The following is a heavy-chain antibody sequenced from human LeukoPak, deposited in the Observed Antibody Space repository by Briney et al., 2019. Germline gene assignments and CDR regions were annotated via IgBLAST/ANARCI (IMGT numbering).Heavy chain of an antibody. CDR3: ARGDYYYYYCMDV. CDR1: VYTFTAYY. CDR2: INPNSGGT. Sequence: GASVKVSFTASVYTFTAYYMHWVRQAPGQGLEWMGWINPNSGGTNYAQKFQGRVTMTRDTSISTAYMELSRLRSDDTAVYYCARGDYYYYYCMDVWGKGTTVTVSS. J-gene: IGHJ6*03. V-gene: IGHV1-2*02.